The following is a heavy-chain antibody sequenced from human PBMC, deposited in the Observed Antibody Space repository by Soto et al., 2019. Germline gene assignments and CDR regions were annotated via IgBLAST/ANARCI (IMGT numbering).Heavy chain of an antibody. Sequence: GGSLRLSCAASGFTFSSYSMNWVRQAPGKGLEWVSSISSSSSYIYYADSVKGRFTISRDNAKNSLYLQMNSLRAEDTAVYYCARGSRMTTVTLNFDYWGQGTLVTVSS. J-gene: IGHJ4*02. CDR1: GFTFSSYS. CDR3: ARGSRMTTVTLNFDY. V-gene: IGHV3-21*01. D-gene: IGHD4-17*01. CDR2: ISSSSSYI.